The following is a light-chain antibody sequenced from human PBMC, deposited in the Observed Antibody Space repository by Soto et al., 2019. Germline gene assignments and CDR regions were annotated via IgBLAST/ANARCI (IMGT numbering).Light chain of an antibody. V-gene: IGLV1-51*02. CDR3: GTWDRSMSAFYV. Sequence: QSALTQPPSVSAAPVQKVTISCLVSSSNIGKNYVSWYQQLPGTAPKLPIYENNKRPSGIPDRFSGSKSVTPAALCITRLQTGYVADNYWGTWDRSMSAFYVFGTGHKVTVL. J-gene: IGLJ1*01. CDR1: SSNIGKNY. CDR2: ENN.